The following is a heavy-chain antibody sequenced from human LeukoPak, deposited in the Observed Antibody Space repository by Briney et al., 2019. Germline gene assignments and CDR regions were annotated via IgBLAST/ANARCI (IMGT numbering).Heavy chain of an antibody. V-gene: IGHV3-30-3*01. Sequence: GGSLRLSCAASGFTFSSYAMHWVRQAPGKGLEWVAVISYDGSNKNYADSVKGRFTISRDNSKNTLYLQMNSLRAEDTAVYYCAREGAAAGTYYFDYWGQGTLVTVSS. J-gene: IGHJ4*02. CDR1: GFTFSSYA. D-gene: IGHD6-13*01. CDR3: AREGAAAGTYYFDY. CDR2: ISYDGSNK.